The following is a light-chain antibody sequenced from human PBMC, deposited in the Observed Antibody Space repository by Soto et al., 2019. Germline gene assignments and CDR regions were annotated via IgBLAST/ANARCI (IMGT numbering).Light chain of an antibody. CDR2: AAS. CDR3: HQYYSWPLT. CDR1: QSVGSD. Sequence: EKVMTQSPATLSVSPGERATLSCRASQSVGSDLAWYQQKPGQPPRLLIYAASTRATDIPDRFSGSGSGTEFTLTISSLQSEDFAVYYCHQYYSWPLTFGGGTKVEI. J-gene: IGKJ4*01. V-gene: IGKV3-15*01.